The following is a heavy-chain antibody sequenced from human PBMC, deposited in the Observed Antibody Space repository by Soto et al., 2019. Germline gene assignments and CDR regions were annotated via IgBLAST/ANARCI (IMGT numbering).Heavy chain of an antibody. CDR2: IYYSGST. D-gene: IGHD1-1*01. V-gene: IGHV4-59*01. Sequence: SETLSLTCTVSGGSISSYYWSWIRQPPGKGLEWIGYIYYSGSTNYNPSLKSRVTISVDTSKNQFSLKLSSVTAADTAMYYCARDTTTYIWGQGTLVTVSS. CDR1: GGSISSYY. CDR3: ARDTTTYI. J-gene: IGHJ4*02.